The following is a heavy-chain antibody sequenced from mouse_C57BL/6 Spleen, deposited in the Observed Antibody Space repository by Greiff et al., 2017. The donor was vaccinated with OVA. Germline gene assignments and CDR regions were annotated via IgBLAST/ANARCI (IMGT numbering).Heavy chain of an antibody. J-gene: IGHJ2*01. D-gene: IGHD1-2*01. Sequence: VQLQQSGPELVKPGASVKISCKASGYTFTDYYMNWVKQSHGKSLEWIGDINPNNGGTSYNQKFKGKATLTADKSSSTVYMELSRLTSEDSAVYFCARHGRLDYWGQGTTLTVSS. V-gene: IGHV1-26*01. CDR1: GYTFTDYY. CDR3: ARHGRLDY. CDR2: INPNNGGT.